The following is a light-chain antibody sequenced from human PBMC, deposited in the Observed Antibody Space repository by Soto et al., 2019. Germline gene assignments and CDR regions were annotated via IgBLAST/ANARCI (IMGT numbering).Light chain of an antibody. CDR1: QYISTY. Sequence: DIQMTQSPSSLSASVGDSLTITCRASQYISTYLNWYQQKPGKAPKLLIYVASNLQSGVPSRFSGSGSGTDLTLTISRLQPEDIATYYCQAFNSTSVGRGTKGDMK. J-gene: IGKJ1*01. V-gene: IGKV1-39*01. CDR3: QAFNSTS. CDR2: VAS.